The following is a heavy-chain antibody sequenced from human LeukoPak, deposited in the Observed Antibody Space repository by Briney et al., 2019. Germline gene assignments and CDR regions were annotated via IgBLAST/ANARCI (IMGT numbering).Heavy chain of an antibody. CDR2: ISGSGGST. Sequence: GGSLRLSRAASGFTFSSYAMSWVRQAPGKGLEWVSAISGSGGSTYYADSVKGRFTISRDNSKNTLYLQMNSLRAEDTAVYYCAKQELLVYALDYWGQGTLVTVSS. CDR1: GFTFSSYA. J-gene: IGHJ4*02. V-gene: IGHV3-23*01. CDR3: AKQELLVYALDY. D-gene: IGHD2-8*01.